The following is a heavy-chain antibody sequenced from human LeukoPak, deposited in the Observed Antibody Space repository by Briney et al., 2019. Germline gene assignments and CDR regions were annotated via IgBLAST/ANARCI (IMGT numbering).Heavy chain of an antibody. V-gene: IGHV3-33*01. D-gene: IGHD2-15*01. J-gene: IGHJ4*02. CDR1: GFTLSSSA. Sequence: GGSLRLSSAASGFTLSSSATHSVRQAPGKGLEWVAVIWHDGRNKYYADSVKGRFTISRDNSKNTLYLQMSSLRAEDTAVYYCARDRGSNDPIDYWGQGTLVTVSS. CDR3: ARDRGSNDPIDY. CDR2: IWHDGRNK.